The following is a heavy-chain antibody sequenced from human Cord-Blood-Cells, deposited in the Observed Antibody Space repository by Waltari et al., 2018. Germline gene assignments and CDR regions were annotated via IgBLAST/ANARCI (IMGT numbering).Heavy chain of an antibody. Sequence: QVQLVQSGAEVKKPGASVKGSCKASGYTFTGYYMHWVRQAPGQGLEWMGWINPKSGGTNYAQKFQGWGTMTRDTSISTAYMELSRLRSDDTAVYYCARRGTGDHYYYYGMDVWGQGTTVTVSS. CDR1: GYTFTGYY. V-gene: IGHV1-2*04. CDR3: ARRGTGDHYYYYGMDV. D-gene: IGHD7-27*01. CDR2: INPKSGGT. J-gene: IGHJ6*02.